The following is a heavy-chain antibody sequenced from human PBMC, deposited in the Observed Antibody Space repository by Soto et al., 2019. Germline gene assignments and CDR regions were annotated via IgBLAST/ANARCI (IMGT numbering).Heavy chain of an antibody. CDR3: AKDGLVVTAGPSYFDY. V-gene: IGHV3-30*18. D-gene: IGHD2-21*02. J-gene: IGHJ4*02. CDR1: GFTFSSYG. Sequence: QVQLVESGGGVVQPGRSLRLSCAASGFTFSSYGMHWVRQAPGKGLEWVAVISYDGSNKYYADSVKGRFTISRDNSKNTLYLQMNSLRAEDTAVYYCAKDGLVVTAGPSYFDYWGQGTLVTVSS. CDR2: ISYDGSNK.